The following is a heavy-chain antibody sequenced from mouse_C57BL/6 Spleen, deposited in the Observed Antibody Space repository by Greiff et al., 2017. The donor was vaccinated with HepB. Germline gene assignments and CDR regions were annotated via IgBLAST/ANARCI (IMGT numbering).Heavy chain of an antibody. J-gene: IGHJ2*01. D-gene: IGHD1-1*01. CDR2: IYPSDSET. V-gene: IGHV1-61*01. CDR3: ARCYYGSSFYFDY. Sequence: VQLQQPGAELVRPGSSVKLSCKASGYTFTSYWMDWVKQRPGQGLEWIGNIYPSDSETHYNQKFKDKATLTVDKSSSTAYMQLSSLTSEDSAVYYCARCYYGSSFYFDYWGQGTTLTVSS. CDR1: GYTFTSYW.